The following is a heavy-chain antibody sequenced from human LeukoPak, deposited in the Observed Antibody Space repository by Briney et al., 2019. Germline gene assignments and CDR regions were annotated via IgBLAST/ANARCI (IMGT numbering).Heavy chain of an antibody. V-gene: IGHV5-51*01. CDR1: GYSLTSYW. CDR3: ARRNDYGGYYFDY. CDR2: IYPGDSDT. Sequence: GESLKISCKGPGYSLTSYWIGWVRQMPGKGLEWMGIIYPGDSDTTYSPSFQGQVTISADKSISTAYLQWSSLKASDTAMYYCARRNDYGGYYFDYWGQGTLVTVSS. J-gene: IGHJ4*02. D-gene: IGHD4-23*01.